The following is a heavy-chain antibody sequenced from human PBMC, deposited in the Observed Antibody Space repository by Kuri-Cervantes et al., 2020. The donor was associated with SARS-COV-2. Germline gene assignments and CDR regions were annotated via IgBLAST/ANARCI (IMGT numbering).Heavy chain of an antibody. D-gene: IGHD3-16*02. CDR1: GYTFTGYY. CDR2: INPNSGGT. J-gene: IGHJ3*02. Sequence: ASVKVSCKASGYTFTGYYMHWVRQAPGQGLEWMGWINPNSGGTNYAQKFQGWGIMTRDTSITTAYMEMSRLRSDDTPVYYCARCPSWNYIWGAYRGGWDTFDIWGQGTMVTVSS. CDR3: ARCPSWNYIWGAYRGGWDTFDI. V-gene: IGHV1-2*04.